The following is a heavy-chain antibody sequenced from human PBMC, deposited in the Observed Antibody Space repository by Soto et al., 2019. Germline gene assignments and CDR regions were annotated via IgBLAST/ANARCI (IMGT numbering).Heavy chain of an antibody. V-gene: IGHV3-30-3*01. D-gene: IGHD3-22*01. J-gene: IGHJ4*02. CDR1: GFTFSSYA. CDR2: ISYDGSNK. CDR3: ARDRNYYATSGYYNY. Sequence: SLRLSCAASGFTFSSYAMHWVRQAPGKGLEWVAVISYDGSNKYYADSVKGRFTISRDNSKNTLYLQMNSLRAEDMAVYYCARDRNYYATSGYYNYWGQGTLVT.